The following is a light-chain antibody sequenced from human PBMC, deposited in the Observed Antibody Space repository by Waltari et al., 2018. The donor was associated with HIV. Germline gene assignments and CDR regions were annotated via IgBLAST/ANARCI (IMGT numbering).Light chain of an antibody. Sequence: EIVLTQSPATLSVSPGERATLSCRASQSVSSNLVWYQQKPGQAPRLLIYRASTRTTGIPARFSGSGSGTEFTLTISSLQSEDFAVYYCQQYNDWPRGPFGQGTRLEIK. CDR1: QSVSSN. V-gene: IGKV3-15*01. J-gene: IGKJ2*01. CDR3: QQYNDWPRGP. CDR2: RAS.